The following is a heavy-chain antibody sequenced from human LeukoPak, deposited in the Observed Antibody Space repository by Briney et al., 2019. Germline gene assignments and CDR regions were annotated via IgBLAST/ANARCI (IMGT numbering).Heavy chain of an antibody. D-gene: IGHD4-17*01. CDR2: ISISGSKT. Sequence: GGSLRLSCAASEFDFSSHAMTWVRQAPGKGLEWVSAISISGSKTYYADSVKGRFTISRDNSKNTLYLQMKSLRAEDTAVYYCAKKTSEYGDASSPDYRGQGTLVTVSS. CDR1: EFDFSSHA. J-gene: IGHJ4*02. V-gene: IGHV3-23*01. CDR3: AKKTSEYGDASSPDY.